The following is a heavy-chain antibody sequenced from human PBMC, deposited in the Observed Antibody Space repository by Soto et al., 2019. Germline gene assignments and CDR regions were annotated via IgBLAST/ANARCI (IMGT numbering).Heavy chain of an antibody. V-gene: IGHV4-61*01. CDR2: IYYSGGT. D-gene: IGHD2-15*01. Sequence: QVQLQESGPGLVKPSETLSLTCTVSGGSVSSGSYYWSWIRQPPGKGLEWIGYIYYSGGTNYNPSLKSRVTISVDTSKTQFSLKLSSVTAADTAVYYCARGSGPNDAFDIWGQGTMVTVSS. J-gene: IGHJ3*02. CDR1: GGSVSSGSYY. CDR3: ARGSGPNDAFDI.